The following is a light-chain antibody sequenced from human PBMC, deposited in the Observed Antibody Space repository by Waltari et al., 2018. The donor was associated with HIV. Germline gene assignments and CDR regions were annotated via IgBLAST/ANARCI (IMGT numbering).Light chain of an antibody. J-gene: IGKJ2*01. CDR2: WAS. Sequence: VVIQSPESLPVSVGERGALHCTSNQRLLYNSYNKDYLEWDQPKEGHLPRLLIYWASTRGSGGPDRFSGSGSGTDFTLTINSRQAEDVAVYYCQQYFSVPYTFGQGTKLEIK. CDR1: QRLLYNSYNKDY. V-gene: IGKV4-1*01. CDR3: QQYFSVPYT.